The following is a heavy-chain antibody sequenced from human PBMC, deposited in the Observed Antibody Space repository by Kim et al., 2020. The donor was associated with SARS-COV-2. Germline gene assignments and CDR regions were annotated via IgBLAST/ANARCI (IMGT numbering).Heavy chain of an antibody. CDR1: GFTFSTSP. Sequence: GGSLRLSCVASGFTFSTSPMGWVRQAPGKGLEWVSRLSWDGTRTYYADSVKGRVTMSSDKSKNMLYLHLNSLRVEDTAVYYCAKGVLNSGFDYWGQGTQV. CDR3: AKGVLNSGFDY. V-gene: IGHV3-23*01. D-gene: IGHD1-26*01. CDR2: LSWDGTRT. J-gene: IGHJ4*02.